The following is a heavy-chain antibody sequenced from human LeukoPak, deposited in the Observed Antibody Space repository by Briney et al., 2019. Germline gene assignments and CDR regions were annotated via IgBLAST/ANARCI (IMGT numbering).Heavy chain of an antibody. CDR1: GFTFSSYA. CDR2: ISYDGSNK. D-gene: IGHD2-2*01. CDR3: ASPAAMEAY. V-gene: IGHV3-30*04. J-gene: IGHJ4*02. Sequence: PGGSLRLSCAASGFTFSSYAMHWVRQAPGKGLEWVAVISYDGSNKYYADSVKGRFTISRDNSKNTLYLQMNSLRAEDTAVYYCASPAAMEAYWGQGTLVTVSS.